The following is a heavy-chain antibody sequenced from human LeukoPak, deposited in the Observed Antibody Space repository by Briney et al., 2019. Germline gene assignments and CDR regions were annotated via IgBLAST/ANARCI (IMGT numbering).Heavy chain of an antibody. J-gene: IGHJ4*02. CDR3: VREIPHYGIDY. Sequence: SETLSLTCTVSGGSISSGDYYWSWIRQPPGKGLEWIGYIYYSGSTYYNPSLKSRVTISVDTSKNQFSLKLSSVTAADTAVYFCVREIPHYGIDYWGQGTLVTVSS. V-gene: IGHV4-30-4*01. D-gene: IGHD3-10*01. CDR1: GGSISSGDYY. CDR2: IYYSGST.